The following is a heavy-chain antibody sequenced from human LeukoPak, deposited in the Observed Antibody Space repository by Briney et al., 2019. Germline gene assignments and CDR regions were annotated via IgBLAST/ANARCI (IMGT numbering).Heavy chain of an antibody. D-gene: IGHD2-2*02. CDR2: IVPVFGTV. CDR3: ATWAGTCTIASCYTPLDY. CDR1: GGTFSNYG. Sequence: GSSVKVSCKAPGGTFSNYGFSWVRQAPEQGVEWMGGIVPVFGTVSYAQKFQDRVTITADDFTTTAYMELSSLRSEDTAVYYCATWAGTCTIASCYTPLDYWGQGTLVTVST. V-gene: IGHV1-69*01. J-gene: IGHJ4*02.